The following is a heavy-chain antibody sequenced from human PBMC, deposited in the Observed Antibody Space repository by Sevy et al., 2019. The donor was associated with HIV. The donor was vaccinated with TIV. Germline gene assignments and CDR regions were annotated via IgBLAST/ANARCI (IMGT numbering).Heavy chain of an antibody. V-gene: IGHV4-39*01. J-gene: IGHJ5*02. D-gene: IGHD3-10*01. Sequence: SETLSLTCTVSGGSISSSSYYWGWIRQPPGKGLEWIGSIYYSGSTYYNPSLKSRVTISVDTSKNQFSLKLSSVTAADTAMYYCARHRTSGLLWFGELSFWFDPWGQGTLVTVSS. CDR3: ARHRTSGLLWFGELSFWFDP. CDR2: IYYSGST. CDR1: GGSISSSSYY.